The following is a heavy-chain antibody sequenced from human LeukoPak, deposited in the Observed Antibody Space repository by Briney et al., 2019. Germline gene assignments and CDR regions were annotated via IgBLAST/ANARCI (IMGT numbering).Heavy chain of an antibody. V-gene: IGHV3-74*01. J-gene: IGHJ4*02. CDR2: VFRNEGGA. CDR3: ARGLVHDTSGYYSDY. D-gene: IGHD3-22*01. CDR1: GFTFSNYW. Sequence: GGSLRLSCAASGFTFSNYWMHWVRQAPGKGLVWVSRVFRNEGGAAYADSVKGRFTISRDNAENTLSLQMNSLRAEDTAVYYCARGLVHDTSGYYSDYWGQGTLLTVSS.